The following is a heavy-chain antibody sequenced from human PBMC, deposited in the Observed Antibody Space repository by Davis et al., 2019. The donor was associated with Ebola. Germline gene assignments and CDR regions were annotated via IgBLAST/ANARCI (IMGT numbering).Heavy chain of an antibody. V-gene: IGHV6-1*01. D-gene: IGHD1-26*01. J-gene: IGHJ4*02. CDR3: ARGYSGSASRFDY. Sequence: MPSETLSLTCAISGDSVSSNSAAWNWIRQSPSGGLEWLGRTYYRSKWCNDYAVSVKSRIIINPDTSKNQFSLQLNSVTPEDTAVYYCARGYSGSASRFDYWGQGALVTVSS. CDR1: GDSVSSNSAA. CDR2: TYYRSKWCN.